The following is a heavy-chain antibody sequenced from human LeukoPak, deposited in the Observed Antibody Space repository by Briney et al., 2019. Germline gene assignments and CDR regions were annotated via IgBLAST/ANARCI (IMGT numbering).Heavy chain of an antibody. CDR2: ISDSGTT. D-gene: IGHD1-14*01. Sequence: SETLSLTCAVSRGSIINYYWTWVWQSARKGLGWIGRISDSGTTDYNPSLRSRVVMSVDTSKNQFSLTLMSVTAADTAVYYCAGRTGHNILDHWGQGIQVTVSS. J-gene: IGHJ4*02. CDR1: RGSIINYY. CDR3: AGRTGHNILDH. V-gene: IGHV4-4*07.